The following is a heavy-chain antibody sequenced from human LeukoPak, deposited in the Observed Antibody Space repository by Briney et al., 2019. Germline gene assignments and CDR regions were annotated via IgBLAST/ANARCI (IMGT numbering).Heavy chain of an antibody. CDR3: ARGIEQQLETLYY. Sequence: SSVKVSCKASGGTFSSYAISWVRQAPGQGLEWMGGIIPIFGTANYAQKFQGRVTITADESTSTAYMELSSLRTEDTAVYYCARGIEQQLETLYYWGQGTLVTVSS. D-gene: IGHD6-13*01. CDR2: IIPIFGTA. CDR1: GGTFSSYA. J-gene: IGHJ4*02. V-gene: IGHV1-69*01.